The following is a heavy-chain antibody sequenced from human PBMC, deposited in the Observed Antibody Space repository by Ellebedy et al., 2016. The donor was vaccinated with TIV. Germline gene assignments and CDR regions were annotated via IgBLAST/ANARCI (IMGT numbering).Heavy chain of an antibody. J-gene: IGHJ6*02. CDR1: GYTFISYS. Sequence: AASVKVSCKASGYTFISYSISWVRQAPGQGLEWLGWISPYNGDTNYAQKVQDRVTMTTDTSTSTAYMELRSLRSDDTAVYYCVRQCTSTSCYNLGYDMDVWGHGTTVTVSS. CDR2: ISPYNGDT. V-gene: IGHV1-18*04. CDR3: VRQCTSTSCYNLGYDMDV. D-gene: IGHD2-2*02.